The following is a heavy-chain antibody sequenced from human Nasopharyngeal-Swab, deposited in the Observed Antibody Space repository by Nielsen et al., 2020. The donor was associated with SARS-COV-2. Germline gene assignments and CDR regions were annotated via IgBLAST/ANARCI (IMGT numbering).Heavy chain of an antibody. D-gene: IGHD1-7*01. V-gene: IGHV3-20*03. CDR2: INWNGGMT. CDR3: ARARSGTLDF. Sequence: VRQAPGKGLEWVSGINWNGGMTAYADSVKGRFTISRDNAKNSLYLQMNTLTADDMALYYCARARSGTLDFWGQGTLVTVSS. J-gene: IGHJ4*02.